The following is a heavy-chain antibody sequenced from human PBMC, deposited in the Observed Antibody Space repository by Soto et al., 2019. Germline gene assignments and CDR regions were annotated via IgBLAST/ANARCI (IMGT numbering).Heavy chain of an antibody. CDR2: IDWDDDK. CDR1: GFSLSTSGMC. D-gene: IGHD2-15*01. J-gene: IGHJ6*04. Sequence: SGPTLVNPTQTLTLTCTFSGFSLSTSGMCVSWIRRPPGKALEWLALIDWDDDKYYSTSLKTRLTISKDTSKNQVVLTMTNMDPVDTATYYCARSRGYCSGGSCYYYYGMDVWGKGTTVTVSS. V-gene: IGHV2-70*01. CDR3: ARSRGYCSGGSCYYYYGMDV.